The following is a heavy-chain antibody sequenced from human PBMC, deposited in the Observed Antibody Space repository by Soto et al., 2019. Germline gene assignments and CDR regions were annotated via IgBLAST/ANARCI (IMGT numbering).Heavy chain of an antibody. J-gene: IGHJ6*02. CDR3: AHSRCGGDCLQSYSSHYYYGMDV. D-gene: IGHD2-21*02. Sequence: QITLKESGPTLVRPTQTLTLTCTFSGFSLSTSGVGVGWIRHPPGKALEWLALIYWDDDKRDSPSLKSRLTITKDTSKNQVVLTITNMDPVDTATYSCAHSRCGGDCLQSYSSHYYYGMDVWGQGTTVTVS. CDR1: GFSLSTSGVG. V-gene: IGHV2-5*02. CDR2: IYWDDDK.